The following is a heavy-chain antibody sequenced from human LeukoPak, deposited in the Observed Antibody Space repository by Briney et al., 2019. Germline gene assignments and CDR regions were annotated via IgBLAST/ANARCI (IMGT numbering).Heavy chain of an antibody. J-gene: IGHJ5*02. CDR1: GYTFTSYY. V-gene: IGHV1-46*01. CDR3: ARDPAPVVVAATGANWFDP. D-gene: IGHD2-15*01. CDR2: INPSGGST. Sequence: GASVKVSCKASGYTFTSYYMHWVRQAPGQGLEWMGIINPSGGSTSYAQKFQGRVTMTRDTSTSTVYMELSSLRSEDTAVYYCARDPAPVVVAATGANWFDPWGQGTLVTVSS.